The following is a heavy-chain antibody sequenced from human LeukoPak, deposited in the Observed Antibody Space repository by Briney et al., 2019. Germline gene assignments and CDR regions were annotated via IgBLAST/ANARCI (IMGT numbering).Heavy chain of an antibody. CDR2: ISSSSSYI. V-gene: IGHV3-21*01. CDR1: GFTFSSYS. CDR3: AREGAPVTPPCDRNWFDP. D-gene: IGHD4-17*01. Sequence: PGGSLRLSCAASGFTFSSYSITWVRQAPGKGLEWVSSISSSSSYIYYADSVKGRFTISRDNAKNSLYLQMNSLRAEDTAMYYCAREGAPVTPPCDRNWFDPWGQGTRVTVSS. J-gene: IGHJ5*02.